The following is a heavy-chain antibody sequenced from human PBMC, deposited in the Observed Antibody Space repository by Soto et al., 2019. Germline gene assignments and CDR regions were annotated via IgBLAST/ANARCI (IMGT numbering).Heavy chain of an antibody. CDR2: IYYSGST. CDR3: ARDRYYYAGNGAFDI. V-gene: IGHV4-59*01. Sequence: SETLSLTCTVSGGSISSYYWSWIRQPPGKGLEWIGYIYYSGSTNYNPSLKSRVTISVDTSKNQFSLKLSSVTAADTAVYYCARDRYYYAGNGAFDIWGQGTMVTVSS. CDR1: GGSISSYY. D-gene: IGHD3-10*01. J-gene: IGHJ3*02.